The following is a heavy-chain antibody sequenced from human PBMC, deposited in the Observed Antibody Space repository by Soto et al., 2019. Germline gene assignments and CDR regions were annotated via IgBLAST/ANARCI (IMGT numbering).Heavy chain of an antibody. CDR2: IRSEGNSYAT. Sequence: EVQLVESGGGLVQPGGSLKLSCAASGFTFSDSAMHWVRQASGKGLEWVGRIRSEGNSYATAYAASVKGRFTISRDDSKNTAYLQMNSLKTEDTAVYYCTRHSVDYWGQGTLVTVSS. CDR3: TRHSVDY. CDR1: GFTFSDSA. V-gene: IGHV3-73*01. J-gene: IGHJ4*02.